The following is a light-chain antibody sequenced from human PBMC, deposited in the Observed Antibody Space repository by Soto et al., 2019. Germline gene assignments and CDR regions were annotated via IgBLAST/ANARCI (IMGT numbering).Light chain of an antibody. CDR3: QHYNSYSEA. Sequence: DIQLTQSPSFLSASVGDRVTITCRASQGISSSLAWYQQEPGKAPKLLIYAASTLQSGVPSRFSGSGSGTEFTLTISSLQPEDFATYYCQHYNSYSEAFGQGTKVELK. V-gene: IGKV1-9*01. J-gene: IGKJ1*01. CDR2: AAS. CDR1: QGISSS.